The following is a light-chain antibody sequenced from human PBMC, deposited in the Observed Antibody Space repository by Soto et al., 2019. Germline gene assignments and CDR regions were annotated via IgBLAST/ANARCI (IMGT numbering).Light chain of an antibody. V-gene: IGLV2-14*03. CDR2: DVS. Sequence: QSVLTQPASVSESPGQSITISCTGTSSDVGGYNYVSWYQQHPGKAPKLMIYDVSDRPSGVSNRFSGSKSGNTASLTISGLQAEDEADYYCSSYSRTSTLVFGGGTKVTVL. J-gene: IGLJ2*01. CDR1: SSDVGGYNY. CDR3: SSYSRTSTLV.